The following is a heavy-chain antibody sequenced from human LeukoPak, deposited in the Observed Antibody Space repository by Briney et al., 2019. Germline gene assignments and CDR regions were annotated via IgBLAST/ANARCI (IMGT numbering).Heavy chain of an antibody. CDR1: GDSVSSNSAA. CDR3: ARTPNEGGRIRGDDAFDI. CDR2: TYYRSKWYN. D-gene: IGHD2-8*01. J-gene: IGHJ3*02. Sequence: SQTLSLTCAISGDSVSSNSAAWNWIRQSPSRGLEWLGRTYYRSKWYNDYAVSVKSRITINPDTSKNQFSLQLNSVTPEDTAVYYCARTPNEGGRIRGDDAFDIWGQGTMVTVSS. V-gene: IGHV6-1*01.